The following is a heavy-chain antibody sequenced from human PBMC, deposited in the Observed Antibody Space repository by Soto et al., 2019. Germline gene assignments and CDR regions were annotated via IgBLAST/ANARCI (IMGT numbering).Heavy chain of an antibody. D-gene: IGHD3-10*01. CDR2: IYTSGST. CDR3: SRELRTMVRGVRGYYYYYGMDV. Sequence: PSETLSLTCTVSGGSISSYYWSWIRQPAGKGLEWIGRIYTSGSTNYNPSLKSRVTMSVDTSKNQFSLKLSSVTAADTAVYYCSRELRTMVRGVRGYYYYYGMDVWGQGTTVT. V-gene: IGHV4-4*07. CDR1: GGSISSYY. J-gene: IGHJ6*02.